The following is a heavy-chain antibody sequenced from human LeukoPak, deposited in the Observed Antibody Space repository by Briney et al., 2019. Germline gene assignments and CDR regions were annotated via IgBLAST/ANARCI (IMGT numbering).Heavy chain of an antibody. CDR1: GYTFTSYY. V-gene: IGHV1-46*01. CDR3: ASPTSDIVVVPAAITSGNYYYYGMDV. D-gene: IGHD2-2*02. J-gene: IGHJ6*02. Sequence: GASVKVSCKASGYTFTSYYMHWVRQAPGQGLEWMGIINPSGGSTSYAQKFQGRVTMTRDTSTSTVYMELSSLRSEDTAVYYCASPTSDIVVVPAAITSGNYYYYGMDVWGQGTTVTASS. CDR2: INPSGGST.